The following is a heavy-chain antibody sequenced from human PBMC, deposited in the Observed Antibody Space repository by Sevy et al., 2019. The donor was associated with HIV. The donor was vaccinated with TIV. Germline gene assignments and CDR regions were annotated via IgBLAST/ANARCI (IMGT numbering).Heavy chain of an antibody. CDR1: GYRFTGYY. CDR2: INANSGGT. J-gene: IGHJ5*02. Sequence: ASVKVSCKASGYRFTGYYIHWVRQAPGQGLEWMGWINANSGGTTYAQKFQDRVTMTRDTSISTVYMELSSLRSDDTAVYYCAREIGVRNFNWFDPWGQGTLVTVSS. V-gene: IGHV1-2*02. D-gene: IGHD2-8*01. CDR3: AREIGVRNFNWFDP.